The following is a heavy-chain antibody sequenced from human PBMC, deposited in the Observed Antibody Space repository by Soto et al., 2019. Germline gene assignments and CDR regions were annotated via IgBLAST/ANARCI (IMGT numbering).Heavy chain of an antibody. CDR1: GYAFTTYG. CDR2: ISAHNGNT. Sequence: QVHLVQSGAEVKKPGASVKVSCQGSGYAFTTYGITWVRQAPGQGLEWMGWISAHNGNTNYAQKLQGRVTVTRDTSTSTAYMDLRSLRYADTAVYYCARGRYGDYWGQGALVTVSS. CDR3: ARGRYGDY. D-gene: IGHD1-1*01. V-gene: IGHV1-18*01. J-gene: IGHJ4*02.